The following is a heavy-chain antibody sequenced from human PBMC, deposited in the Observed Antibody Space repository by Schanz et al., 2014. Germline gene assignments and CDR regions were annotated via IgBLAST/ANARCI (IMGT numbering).Heavy chain of an antibody. V-gene: IGHV1-69*02. CDR3: ARAKRFGDMDV. CDR1: GGTFSSYT. Sequence: QVQLVQSGAEVKKPGPSVKVSCKLSGGTFSSYTISWMRQAPGQGLEWMGKIIPVLNIATYAQRFQGRVSITADTSTNTAYMELSSLTSDDTAVYYCARAKRFGDMDVWGQGTTVTVSS. CDR2: IIPVLNIA. J-gene: IGHJ6*02. D-gene: IGHD3-10*01.